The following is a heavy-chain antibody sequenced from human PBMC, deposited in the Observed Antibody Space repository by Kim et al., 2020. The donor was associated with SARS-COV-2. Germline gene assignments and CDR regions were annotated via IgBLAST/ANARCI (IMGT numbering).Heavy chain of an antibody. CDR3: PRVRRISGGYGAALPGYLDY. D-gene: IGHD6-25*01. CDR1: DDSISTHY. J-gene: IGHJ4*02. CDR2: IDYTGST. Sequence: SETLSLTCSVSDDSISTHYLTWIRQPPGKGLEWIGYIDYTGSTNYNPSPESRVTMLLDTSTSQSSLKLTFVTTADTAVYYCPRVRRISGGYGAALPGYLDYWGQGALVTVSS. V-gene: IGHV4-59*11.